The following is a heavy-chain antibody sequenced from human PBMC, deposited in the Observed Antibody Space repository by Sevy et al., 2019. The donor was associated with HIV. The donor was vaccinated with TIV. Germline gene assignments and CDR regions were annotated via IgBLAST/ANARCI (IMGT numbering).Heavy chain of an antibody. CDR1: GFTFSSYG. D-gene: IGHD1-7*01. V-gene: IGHV3-33*01. CDR3: ARVGITGTTGIDY. Sequence: GGSLRLSCAASGFTFSSYGMHWVSQAPGKGLEWVAVIWYDGSNKYYADSVKGRFTISRDNSKNTLYLQMNSLRAEDTAVYYCARVGITGTTGIDYWGQGTLVTVSS. CDR2: IWYDGSNK. J-gene: IGHJ4*02.